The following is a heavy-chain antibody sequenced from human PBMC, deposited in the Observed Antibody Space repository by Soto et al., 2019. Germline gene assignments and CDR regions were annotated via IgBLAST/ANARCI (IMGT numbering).Heavy chain of an antibody. CDR2: INHSGST. V-gene: IGHV4-34*01. CDR3: ARGASYPV. J-gene: IGHJ6*02. CDR1: GFTVSSNY. Sequence: GSLRLSCAASGFTVSSNYMSWVRQAPGKGLEWIGEINHSGSTNYNPSLKSRVTISVDTSKNQFSLKLSSVTAADTAVYYCARGASYPVWGQGTTVTVSS.